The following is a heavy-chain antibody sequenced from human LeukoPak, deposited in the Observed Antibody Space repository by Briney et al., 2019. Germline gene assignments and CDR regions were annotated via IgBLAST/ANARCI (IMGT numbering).Heavy chain of an antibody. CDR1: GFTFSSYW. Sequence: GWSLRLSCAASGFTFSSYWMYWVRHAPGKGLVWVSRININGTSTSYAHSVQGRFTISRDNAKNTLYLQMNSLRHEGTAVYYCALSRTLDYWGQGTLVTVSS. V-gene: IGHV3-74*01. D-gene: IGHD3-16*02. J-gene: IGHJ4*02. CDR3: ALSRTLDY. CDR2: ININGTST.